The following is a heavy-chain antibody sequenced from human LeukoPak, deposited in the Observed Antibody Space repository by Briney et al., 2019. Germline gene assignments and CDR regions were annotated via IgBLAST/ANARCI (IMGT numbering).Heavy chain of an antibody. CDR2: FDPNSGGT. CDR3: ARDGSQLSITGTTVDY. D-gene: IGHD1-7*01. V-gene: IGHV1-2*02. CDR1: GYTFTGDY. J-gene: IGHJ4*02. Sequence: GASVKVSCKASGYTFTGDYMHWVRQAPGQGHEWIGCFDPNSGGTNYAQKFQGRVTMTRDTSISTAYMELSRLRSDDTAVYYCARDGSQLSITGTTVDYWGQGTLVTVSS.